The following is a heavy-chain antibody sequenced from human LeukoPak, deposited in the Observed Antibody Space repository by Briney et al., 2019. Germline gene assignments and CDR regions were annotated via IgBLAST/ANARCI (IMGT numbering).Heavy chain of an antibody. CDR3: ARDCIGCHGFDH. CDR1: GYTFTNYG. V-gene: IGHV1-18*01. J-gene: IGHJ4*02. Sequence: PGASVKVSCKASGYTFTNYGISWVRQAPGQGLEWMGWVSAYADDTNYVQKFQGRITMTTDTSTSTAYVELRSLRSDDTAVYYCARDCIGCHGFDHWGQGTLVTVSS. CDR2: VSAYADDT. D-gene: IGHD2-15*01.